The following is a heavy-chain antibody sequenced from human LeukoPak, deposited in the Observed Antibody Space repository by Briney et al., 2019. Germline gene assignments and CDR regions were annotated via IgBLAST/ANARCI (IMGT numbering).Heavy chain of an antibody. V-gene: IGHV4-39*01. Sequence: SETLSLTCTVSGGSISSSSSYWGWIRQSTEKGLEWIGNIFYSGTTYYNPSLKSRVTISLDTSKNQFSLRLSSVTAADTAFYYCVRLPTGYPNWFDPWGQGTLVTVSS. CDR2: IFYSGTT. D-gene: IGHD3-9*01. CDR3: VRLPTGYPNWFDP. CDR1: GGSISSSSSY. J-gene: IGHJ5*02.